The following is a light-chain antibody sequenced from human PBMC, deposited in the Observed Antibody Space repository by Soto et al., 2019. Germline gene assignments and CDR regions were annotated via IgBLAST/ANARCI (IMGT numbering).Light chain of an antibody. CDR3: QQYNNWPLT. CDR2: DAS. Sequence: DIVMTQSPATLSVSPGEGATLSCRASQSITGNLTWYQQKPGQAPRLLIYDASTRATGIPARFSGSGSGTEVTLTLHRLQSEDFAVYFWQQYNNWPLTFGGGTKVEIK. V-gene: IGKV3-15*01. CDR1: QSITGN. J-gene: IGKJ4*01.